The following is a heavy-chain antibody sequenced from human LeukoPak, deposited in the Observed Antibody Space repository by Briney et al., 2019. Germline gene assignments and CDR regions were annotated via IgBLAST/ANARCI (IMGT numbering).Heavy chain of an antibody. CDR1: GGTFSSYA. CDR3: ASALKDYYDSSGYHGDYFDY. D-gene: IGHD3-22*01. J-gene: IGHJ4*02. CDR2: IIPIVDIT. Sequence: ASVKVSCKASGGTFSSYAISWVRQAPGQGLEWMGRIIPIVDITNYAQKFQGRVTITADKFTSTAYMELSSLRSEDTAVYYCASALKDYYDSSGYHGDYFDYWGQGTQVTVSS. V-gene: IGHV1-69*04.